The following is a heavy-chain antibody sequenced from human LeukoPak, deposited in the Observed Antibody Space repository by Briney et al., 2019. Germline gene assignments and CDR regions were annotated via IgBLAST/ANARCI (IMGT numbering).Heavy chain of an antibody. CDR2: IYHSGST. CDR1: GYSISSGYY. D-gene: IGHD3-10*01. CDR3: AKSSGSLVNDAFHI. V-gene: IGHV4-38-2*02. Sequence: SETLSLTCTVSGYSISSGYYWGWIRQPPGKGLEWIGSIYHSGSTYYNPSLKSRVTISVDTSKNQFSLKLSSATATDTAVYYCAKSSGSLVNDAFHIWGQGAMVTVSS. J-gene: IGHJ3*02.